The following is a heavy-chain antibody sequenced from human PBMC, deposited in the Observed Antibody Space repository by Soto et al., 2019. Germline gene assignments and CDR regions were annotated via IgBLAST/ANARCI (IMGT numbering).Heavy chain of an antibody. J-gene: IGHJ4*02. CDR1: GFTVSSNY. CDR3: ARAIGCSSTSCYGRNFYYFDY. D-gene: IGHD2-2*01. V-gene: IGHV3-66*01. Sequence: GGSLRLSCAASGFTVSSNYMSWVRQAPGKGLEWVSVIYSGGSTYYADSVKGRFTISRDNSKNTLYLQMNSLRAEDTAVYYCARAIGCSSTSCYGRNFYYFDYWGQGTLVTVSS. CDR2: IYSGGST.